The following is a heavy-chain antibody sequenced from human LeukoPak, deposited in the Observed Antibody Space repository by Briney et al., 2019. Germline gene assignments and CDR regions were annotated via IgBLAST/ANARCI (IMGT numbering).Heavy chain of an antibody. CDR3: ARDREWELLPFDI. CDR2: INPNSGGT. D-gene: IGHD1-26*01. CDR1: GYTFSGYY. J-gene: IGHJ3*02. V-gene: IGHV1-2*02. Sequence: GASVKVSCKASGYTFSGYYMHWVRQAPGQGLEWMGWINPNSGGTNYAQKFQGRVTMTRDTSISTAYMELSRLRSDDTAVYYCARDREWELLPFDIWGQGTMVTVSS.